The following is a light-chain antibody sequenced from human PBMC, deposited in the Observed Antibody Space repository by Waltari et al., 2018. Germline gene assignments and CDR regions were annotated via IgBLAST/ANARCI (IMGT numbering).Light chain of an antibody. J-gene: IGLJ2*01. CDR1: SLRSYY. CDR2: GKN. Sequence: SSELTQDPAVSVALGQTVRITCPGDSLRSYYASWYQQKPGQAPVLVIYGKNNRPSGIPDRFSGSSSGNTASLTITGAQAEDEADYYCNSRDTSDHHVVFGGGTKLTVV. CDR3: NSRDTSDHHVV. V-gene: IGLV3-19*01.